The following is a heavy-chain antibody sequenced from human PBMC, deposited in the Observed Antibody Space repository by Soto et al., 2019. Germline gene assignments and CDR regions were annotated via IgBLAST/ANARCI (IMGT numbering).Heavy chain of an antibody. J-gene: IGHJ6*02. V-gene: IGHV1-18*01. CDR1: GYSFTRYG. CDR3: AMVDVYVTPSPQDV. CDR2: INVYNGNT. D-gene: IGHD3-16*01. Sequence: QVHLVQSGAEVKNPGASVKVSCKASGYSFTRYGIGWARQAPGQGLEWMGWINVYNGNTNYAQNLQGRLTLTTDTSTTTDYMELRSLRSNDTAIYYCAMVDVYVTPSPQDVWGQGTTVTVSS.